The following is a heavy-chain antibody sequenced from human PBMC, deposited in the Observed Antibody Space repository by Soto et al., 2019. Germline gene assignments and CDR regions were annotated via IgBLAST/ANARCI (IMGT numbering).Heavy chain of an antibody. CDR2: TYYRSKWST. V-gene: IGHV6-1*01. CDR3: TRALSGSYDS. CDR1: GDSVSSKAAA. D-gene: IGHD1-26*01. Sequence: PPQTLSLTCAISGDSVSSKAAAWNWIRQSPSRGLEWLGRTYYRSKWSTDYAVSVKSRITINPDTSKNQFSLQLNSVTPEDTAVYYCTRALSGSYDSWGQGTLVTVSS. J-gene: IGHJ5*01.